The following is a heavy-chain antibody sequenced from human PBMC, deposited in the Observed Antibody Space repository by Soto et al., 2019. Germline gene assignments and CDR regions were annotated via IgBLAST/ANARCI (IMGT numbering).Heavy chain of an antibody. CDR3: ARHYGDYRGNFDY. J-gene: IGHJ4*02. CDR2: IYSGGST. V-gene: IGHV3-53*04. CDR1: GFTVSSNY. D-gene: IGHD4-17*01. Sequence: EVQLVESGGGLVQPGGSLRLSCAASGFTVSSNYMSWVRQAPGKGLEWVSVIYSGGSTYYADSVKGRFTISRHNSKNTLYLQMNSMRAEATAVYYCARHYGDYRGNFDYWGQGTLVTVSS.